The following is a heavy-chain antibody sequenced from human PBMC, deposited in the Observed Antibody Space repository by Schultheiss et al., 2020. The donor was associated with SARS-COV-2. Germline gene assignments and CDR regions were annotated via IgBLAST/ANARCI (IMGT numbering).Heavy chain of an antibody. J-gene: IGHJ6*02. V-gene: IGHV4-30-4*01. Sequence: SETLSLTCTVSGGSISSGDYYWSWSRQPPGKGLEWIGYIYYSGSTYYNPSLKSRVTISVDTSKNQFSLKLSSVTAAGTAVYYCAREDYYYYYGMDVWGQGTTVTVSS. CDR3: AREDYYYYYGMDV. CDR2: IYYSGST. CDR1: GGSISSGDYY.